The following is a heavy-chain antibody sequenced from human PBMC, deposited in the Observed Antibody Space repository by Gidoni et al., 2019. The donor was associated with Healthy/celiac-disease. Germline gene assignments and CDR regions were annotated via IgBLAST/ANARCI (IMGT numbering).Heavy chain of an antibody. CDR2: IIPIFGTA. CDR1: GGTFSSSA. Sequence: QVQLVQSGAEVKKPGSSVKVSCKASGGTFSSSAISWVRQAPGQGLEWMGGIIPIFGTANYAQKFQGRVTITADESTSTAYMELSSLRSEDTAVYYCARAPVPTDGDYDGDFDYWGQGTLVTVSS. V-gene: IGHV1-69*01. CDR3: ARAPVPTDGDYDGDFDY. J-gene: IGHJ4*02. D-gene: IGHD4-17*01.